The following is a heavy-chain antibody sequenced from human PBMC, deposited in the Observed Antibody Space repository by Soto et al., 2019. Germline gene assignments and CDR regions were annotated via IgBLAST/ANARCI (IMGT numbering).Heavy chain of an antibody. CDR1: GGTFSSHS. CDR3: ARVLEGRYYYESSGY. J-gene: IGHJ4*02. CDR2: ISPVGGSP. D-gene: IGHD3-22*01. V-gene: IGHV1-69*01. Sequence: QVRLVQSGAEVKKPGSSVKVSCKSSGGTFSSHSITWVRQAPGQGLEWMGGISPVGGSPNHAQKFQGRITITADESTRTAYMELSSLRSDDTAVYYCARVLEGRYYYESSGYWGQGTLVTVSS.